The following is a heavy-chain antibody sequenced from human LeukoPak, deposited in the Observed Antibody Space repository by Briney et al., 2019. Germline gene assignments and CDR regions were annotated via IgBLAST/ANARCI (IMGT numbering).Heavy chain of an antibody. D-gene: IGHD3-3*01. J-gene: IGHJ4*02. V-gene: IGHV3-53*01. CDR1: GFTVSTNS. Sequence: GGSLRLSCAASGFTVSTNSMTWVRQAPGKGLEWVSVIYSTDNTYYADSVEGRFTISRDNSKNTLYLQMNSLRAEDTAVYYCAREVLSTYYDFWSGSFDYWGQGTLVTVSS. CDR3: AREVLSTYYDFWSGSFDY. CDR2: IYSTDNT.